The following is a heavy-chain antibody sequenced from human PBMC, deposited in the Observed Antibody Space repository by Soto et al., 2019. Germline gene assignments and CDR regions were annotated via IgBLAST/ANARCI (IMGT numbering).Heavy chain of an antibody. V-gene: IGHV1-2*02. CDR1: GYTFTGYY. J-gene: IGHJ6*04. CDR2: INPNSGDT. Sequence: ASVKVSCKASGYTFTGYYVHWVRQAPGQGLEWMGWINPNSGDTYLAQRFQGRVTMNRDTSIGTAYMELRGLTSDDTAEYYCAKGGAIVADGTRVYLYNATEVWGKGTTVTVSS. D-gene: IGHD5-12*01. CDR3: AKGGAIVADGTRVYLYNATEV.